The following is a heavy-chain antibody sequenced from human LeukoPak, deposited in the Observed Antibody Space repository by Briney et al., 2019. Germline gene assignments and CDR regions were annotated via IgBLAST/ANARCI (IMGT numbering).Heavy chain of an antibody. CDR1: GYTFTGYY. V-gene: IGHV1-2*02. J-gene: IGHJ3*02. D-gene: IGHD3-10*01. Sequence: ASVKVSCKASGYTFTGYYMHWVRQAPGQGLEWMGWINPNSGGTNYAQKFQGRVTMTRDTSISTAYMELSRLRSDDTAVYYCARDPQLRGGAFDIWGQGTMVTVSS. CDR3: ARDPQLRGGAFDI. CDR2: INPNSGGT.